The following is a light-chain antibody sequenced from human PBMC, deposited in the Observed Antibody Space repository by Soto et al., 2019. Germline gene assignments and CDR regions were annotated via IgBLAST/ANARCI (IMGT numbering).Light chain of an antibody. V-gene: IGKV3-15*01. Sequence: EIVMTQSPATLSVSPGERATLSCRASQSVSGNLAWYQQIPGQAPRLLIYGASTRATGIPARFSGSGSGTDFTSTISSLQSEDFAVYYCQQDNNWPPITFGQGTRLVIK. CDR2: GAS. J-gene: IGKJ5*01. CDR3: QQDNNWPPIT. CDR1: QSVSGN.